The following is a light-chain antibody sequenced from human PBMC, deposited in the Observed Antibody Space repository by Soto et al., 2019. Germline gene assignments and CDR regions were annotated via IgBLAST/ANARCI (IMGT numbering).Light chain of an antibody. Sequence: EIVFTQSPGTLSLSPGERATLSCRASESISNSYLAWYQQKPGQAPRVLIYDASNRATGIPARFSGSGSGTDFTLTISSLEPEDFAVYYCQQRSNWPRTFGQGTKVDIK. J-gene: IGKJ1*01. CDR1: ESISNSY. V-gene: IGKV3-11*01. CDR3: QQRSNWPRT. CDR2: DAS.